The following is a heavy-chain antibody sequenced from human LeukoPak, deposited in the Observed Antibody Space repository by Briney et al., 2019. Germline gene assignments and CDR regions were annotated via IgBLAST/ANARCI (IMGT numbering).Heavy chain of an antibody. D-gene: IGHD3-10*01. CDR1: EFTFSNYG. J-gene: IGHJ6*02. CDR3: ARVGRGLFAMDV. CDR2: ISNSGSTI. Sequence: GGSLRLSCAASEFTFSNYGMNWVRQAPGKGLEWVSYISNSGSTIYYTDSVKGRFTISRDSGKSSLYLQMNSLRDEDTALYYCARVGRGLFAMDVWGQGTTVTVSS. V-gene: IGHV3-48*02.